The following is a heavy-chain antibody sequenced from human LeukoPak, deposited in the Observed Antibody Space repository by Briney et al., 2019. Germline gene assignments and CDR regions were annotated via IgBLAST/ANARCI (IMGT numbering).Heavy chain of an antibody. CDR2: ISWNSGSI. Sequence: PGRSLRLSCAASGFTFDDYAMHWVRQAPGKGLEWVSGISWNSGSIGYADSVKGRFTISRDNAKNSLYLQMNSLRAEDTAVYYCAKDRSPNRSYYFDYWGQGTLVTVSS. D-gene: IGHD2-8*01. CDR3: AKDRSPNRSYYFDY. CDR1: GFTFDDYA. J-gene: IGHJ4*02. V-gene: IGHV3-9*01.